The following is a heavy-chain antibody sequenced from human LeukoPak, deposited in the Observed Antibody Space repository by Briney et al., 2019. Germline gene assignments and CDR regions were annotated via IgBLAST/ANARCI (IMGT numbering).Heavy chain of an antibody. CDR2: INPSGGST. J-gene: IGHJ5*02. D-gene: IGHD2-15*01. Sequence: ASVKVSCKASGYTFTSYYMHWVRQAPGQGLEWMGIINPSGGSTSYAQKFQGRVTMTRGTSTSTVYMELSSLRSEDTAVYYCARDLVVVAANGNWFDPWGQGTLVTVSS. CDR3: ARDLVVVAANGNWFDP. V-gene: IGHV1-46*01. CDR1: GYTFTSYY.